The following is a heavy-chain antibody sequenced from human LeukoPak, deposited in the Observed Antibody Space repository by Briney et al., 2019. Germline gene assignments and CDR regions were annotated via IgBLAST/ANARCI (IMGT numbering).Heavy chain of an antibody. V-gene: IGHV4-59*08. D-gene: IGHD6-19*01. CDR1: GGSISGSY. J-gene: IGHJ4*02. CDR3: ARAVSGRFDY. CDR2: IYYSGDS. Sequence: PSETLSLTCTVSGGSISGSYWSWIRQPPGKGLEWIGYIYYSGDSNYNPSLKSRATISLDTSKNQFSLRLSSVTAADTAIYYCARAVSGRFDYWGQGTLVTVSS.